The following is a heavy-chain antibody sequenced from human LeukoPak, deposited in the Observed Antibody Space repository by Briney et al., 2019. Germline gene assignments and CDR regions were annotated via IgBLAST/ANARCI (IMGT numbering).Heavy chain of an antibody. CDR3: ARLGSGQAFDI. D-gene: IGHD3-10*01. Sequence: SETLSLTCTVSGGSISSYYWSWIRQPPGKGLECIGYIYYSGSTSYNPSLKSRVTISVDTSKNRFSLKLSSVTAADTAVYYCARLGSGQAFDIWGQGTMVTVSS. J-gene: IGHJ3*02. CDR1: GGSISSYY. V-gene: IGHV4-59*01. CDR2: IYYSGST.